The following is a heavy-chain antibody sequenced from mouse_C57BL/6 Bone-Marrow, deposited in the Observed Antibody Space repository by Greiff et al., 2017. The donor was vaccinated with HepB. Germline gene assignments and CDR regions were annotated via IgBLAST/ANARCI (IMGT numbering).Heavy chain of an antibody. J-gene: IGHJ4*01. CDR1: GYSITSGYY. CDR3: ARELGRGDY. Sequence: EVKVEESGPGLVKPSQSLSLTCSVTGYSITSGYYWNWIRQFPGNKLEWMGYISYDGSNNYNPSLKNRISITRDTSKNQFFLKLNSVTTEDTATYYCARELGRGDYWGQGTSVTVSS. D-gene: IGHD4-1*01. CDR2: ISYDGSN. V-gene: IGHV3-6*01.